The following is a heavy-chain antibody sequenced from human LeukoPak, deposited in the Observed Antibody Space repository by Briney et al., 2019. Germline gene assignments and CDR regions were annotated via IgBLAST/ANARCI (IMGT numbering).Heavy chain of an antibody. Sequence: PSETLSLTCTVSGGSISGYYWSWIRHPPGKGLECIGYVYYSGSTSYNPSLRSRVTISLDTSNNQFSLNMISVTAADTAVYYCARARRYGYGPGSFYFDYWGPGTLVTVSS. CDR2: VYYSGST. J-gene: IGHJ4*02. D-gene: IGHD5-18*01. CDR3: ARARRYGYGPGSFYFDY. CDR1: GGSISGYY. V-gene: IGHV4-59*01.